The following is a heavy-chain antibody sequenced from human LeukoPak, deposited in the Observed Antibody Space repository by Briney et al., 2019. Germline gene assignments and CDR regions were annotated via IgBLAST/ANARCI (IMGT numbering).Heavy chain of an antibody. J-gene: IGHJ4*02. CDR2: ISAYNGNT. Sequence: ASVKVSCKASGYTFTSYGISWVRQAPGQGLEWMGWISAYNGNTNYAQKLQGRVTMTTDTSTSTAYMELRSLRSDDTAVYYCARIGAVAGIPDPLDYWGQGTLDTVSS. V-gene: IGHV1-18*01. CDR1: GYTFTSYG. D-gene: IGHD6-19*01. CDR3: ARIGAVAGIPDPLDY.